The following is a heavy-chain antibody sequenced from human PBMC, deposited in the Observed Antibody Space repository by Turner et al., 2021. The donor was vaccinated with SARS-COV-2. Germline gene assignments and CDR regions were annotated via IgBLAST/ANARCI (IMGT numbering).Heavy chain of an antibody. CDR3: ARGHSSGWHQSGAFDI. V-gene: IGHV3-53*01. J-gene: IGHJ3*02. Sequence: EVQLVESGGGSIQPGGSLRLSCAASGFTVSSNYMSWVRQAPGKGLECVSVIYSGGSTYYADSVKGRFTISRDNSKNTLYLQMNSLRAEDTAVYYCARGHSSGWHQSGAFDIWGQGTMVTVSS. D-gene: IGHD6-19*01. CDR1: GFTVSSNY. CDR2: IYSGGST.